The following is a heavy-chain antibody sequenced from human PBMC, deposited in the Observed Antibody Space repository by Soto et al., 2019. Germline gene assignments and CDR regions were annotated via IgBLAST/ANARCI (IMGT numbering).Heavy chain of an antibody. V-gene: IGHV3-30*18. CDR1: GFTFSSYG. J-gene: IGHJ6*02. CDR2: ISYDGSNK. CDR3: AKNHLSGGYDFWSGYPLNGNYYYGMDV. Sequence: HPGGSLRLSCAASGFTFSSYGMHWVRQAPGKGLEWVAVISYDGSNKYYADSVKGRFTISRDNSKNTLYLQMNSLRAEDTAVYYCAKNHLSGGYDFWSGYPLNGNYYYGMDVWGQRTTVTVSS. D-gene: IGHD3-3*01.